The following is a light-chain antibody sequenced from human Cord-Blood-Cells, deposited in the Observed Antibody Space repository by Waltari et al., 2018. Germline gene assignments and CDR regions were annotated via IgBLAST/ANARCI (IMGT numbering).Light chain of an antibody. CDR2: DVS. Sequence: QSALTQPASVSGSPGQSITISCTGTSSDVGGYNYVSWYQQHPGKAPKLMIYDVSNRPSGVSNLFSGDKSGNTASLTFSGLQAEDEADYCCSSYTSSSTLVFGGGTKLTVL. J-gene: IGLJ2*01. CDR1: SSDVGGYNY. V-gene: IGLV2-14*01. CDR3: SSYTSSSTLV.